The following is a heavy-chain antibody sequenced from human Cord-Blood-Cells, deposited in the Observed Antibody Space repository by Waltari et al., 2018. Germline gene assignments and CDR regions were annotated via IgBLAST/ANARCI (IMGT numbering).Heavy chain of an antibody. D-gene: IGHD6-6*01. J-gene: IGHJ1*01. V-gene: IGHV4-38-2*02. Sequence: QVQLQESGPGLVKPSETLSLTCTVSGYSISSGYYWGWIRQPPGKGLEWIGSIYHSGSTYYNPSLKSRVTISVDTSKHQFSLKLSSVTAADTAVYYCAREYSSSSEYFQHWGQGTLVTVSS. CDR1: GYSISSGYY. CDR3: AREYSSSSEYFQH. CDR2: IYHSGST.